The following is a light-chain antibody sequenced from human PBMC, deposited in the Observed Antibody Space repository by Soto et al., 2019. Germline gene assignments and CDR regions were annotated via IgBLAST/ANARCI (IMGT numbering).Light chain of an antibody. J-gene: IGKJ1*01. Sequence: EIVLTQSPGTLSLSPGERATLSCRASQSVSNSYLAWYQQRPGQAPRLLIYGASSRATGIPDRFSGSGSGTDFTLTISRLEPVDFAVYYCQQYGSSPQTFGQGTKVEIK. CDR3: QQYGSSPQT. CDR1: QSVSNSY. CDR2: GAS. V-gene: IGKV3-20*01.